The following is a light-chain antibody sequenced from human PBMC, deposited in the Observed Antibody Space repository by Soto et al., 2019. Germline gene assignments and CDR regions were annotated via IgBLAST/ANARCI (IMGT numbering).Light chain of an antibody. CDR2: GAS. Sequence: EIVMTQSPATLSVSPGERATLSCRASQSVSSNLAWYQQKPGQAPRLLIYGASTRATGIPGRFSGSGSGTEFTLTISSLQSEDLAVYYCQQYNNWPRTFGQGTTVEIK. V-gene: IGKV3-15*01. CDR1: QSVSSN. J-gene: IGKJ1*01. CDR3: QQYNNWPRT.